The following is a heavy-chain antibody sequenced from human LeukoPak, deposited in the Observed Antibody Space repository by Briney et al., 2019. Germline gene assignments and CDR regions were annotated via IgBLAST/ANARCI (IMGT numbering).Heavy chain of an antibody. V-gene: IGHV3-23*01. CDR3: ARDEGSGSYLDY. Sequence: GGSLRLSCAASGFSFSGYDMSWVRQAPGKGLEWVSATSGSGGSTYYADSVKGRFTISRDNSKNTLYLQMNSLRVEDTAVFYCARDEGSGSYLDYWGQGTLVAVSS. CDR2: TSGSGGST. D-gene: IGHD3-10*01. J-gene: IGHJ4*02. CDR1: GFSFSGYD.